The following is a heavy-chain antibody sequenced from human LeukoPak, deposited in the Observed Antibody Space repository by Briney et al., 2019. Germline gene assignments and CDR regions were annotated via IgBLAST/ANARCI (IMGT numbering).Heavy chain of an antibody. J-gene: IGHJ3*02. CDR2: INQDGTEK. CDR1: GFSFTTYW. V-gene: IGHV3-7*01. CDR3: ARKFTVVAPSFLDDAFDI. Sequence: GGSLRLSCAASGFSFTTYWMSWVRQAPGKGLEWVANINQDGTEKYYVDSVKGRFTISRDNGKNSLYLQMNSLRAEDTAVYYCARKFTVVAPSFLDDAFDIWGQGTMVTVSS. D-gene: IGHD4-23*01.